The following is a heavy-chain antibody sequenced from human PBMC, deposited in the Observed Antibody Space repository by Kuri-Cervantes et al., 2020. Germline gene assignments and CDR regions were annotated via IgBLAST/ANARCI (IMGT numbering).Heavy chain of an antibody. CDR1: GYTFTGYY. V-gene: IGHV1-2*02. CDR2: INLNSGGT. Sequence: ASVKVSCKASGYTFTGYYMHWVRQAPGQGLEWMGWINLNSGGTNYAQKFQGRVTMTRDTSISTAYMELSGLRSDDTAVYYCAREMSGSYYEGPVYYYYGMDVWGQGTTVTVSS. CDR3: AREMSGSYYEGPVYYYYGMDV. D-gene: IGHD1-26*01. J-gene: IGHJ6*02.